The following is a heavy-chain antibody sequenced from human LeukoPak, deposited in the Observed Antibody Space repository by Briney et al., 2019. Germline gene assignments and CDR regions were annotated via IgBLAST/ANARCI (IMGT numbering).Heavy chain of an antibody. CDR3: AREEPYDSSGYYS. J-gene: IGHJ4*02. CDR2: ISAYNGNT. D-gene: IGHD3-22*01. CDR1: GYNFTSNG. Sequence: GASVQVSCKASGYNFTSNGFSGVRQAHGQGLEWMGWISAYNGNTNYEQKLQGRVTMTTDTSTSTAYMELRSLRSDDTAVYYCAREEPYDSSGYYSWGQGTLVTVSS. V-gene: IGHV1-18*01.